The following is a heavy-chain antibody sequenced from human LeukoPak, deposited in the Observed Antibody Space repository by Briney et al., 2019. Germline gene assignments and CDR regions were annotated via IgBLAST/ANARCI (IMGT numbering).Heavy chain of an antibody. Sequence: ASVMVSCKASGYIFTDFYMHWVRQAPGQGLEWMGGIIPIFGTANYAQKFQGRVTITADESTSTAYMELSSLRSEDTAVYYCASKGGYNPGGGYYFDYWGQGTLVTVSS. J-gene: IGHJ4*02. CDR3: ASKGGYNPGGGYYFDY. V-gene: IGHV1-69*13. CDR1: GYIFTDFY. CDR2: IIPIFGTA. D-gene: IGHD5-24*01.